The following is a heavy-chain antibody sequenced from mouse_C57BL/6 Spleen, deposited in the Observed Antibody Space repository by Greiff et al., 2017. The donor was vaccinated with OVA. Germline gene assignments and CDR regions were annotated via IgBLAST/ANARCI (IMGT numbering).Heavy chain of an antibody. D-gene: IGHD1-2*01. J-gene: IGHJ2*01. CDR3: TREDGDYFDY. CDR1: GFTFSSYA. V-gene: IGHV5-9-1*02. CDR2: ISSGGDYI. Sequence: EVQVVESGEGLVKPGGSLKLSCAASGFTFSSYAMSWVRQTPEKRLEWVAYISSGGDYIYSADTVKGRFTISSAHARNPLYLQMSSLKSEDTAMYYCTREDGDYFDYWGQGTTLTVSS.